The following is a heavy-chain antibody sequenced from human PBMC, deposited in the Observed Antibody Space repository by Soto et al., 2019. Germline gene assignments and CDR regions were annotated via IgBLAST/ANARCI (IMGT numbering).Heavy chain of an antibody. CDR2: INHSGST. D-gene: IGHD3-16*02. CDR3: ARAANTKYRYYGMDV. J-gene: IGHJ6*02. V-gene: IGHV4-34*01. CDR1: GGSFSGYY. Sequence: PSETLSLTCAVYGGSFSGYYWSWIRQPPGKGLEWIGEINHSGSTNYNPSLKSRVTISVDTSKNQFSLKLSSVTAADTAVYYCARAANTKYRYYGMDVWGQGTTVTVSS.